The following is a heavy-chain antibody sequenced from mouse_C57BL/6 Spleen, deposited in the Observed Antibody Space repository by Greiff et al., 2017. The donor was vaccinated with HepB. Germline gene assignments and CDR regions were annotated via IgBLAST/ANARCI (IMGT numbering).Heavy chain of an antibody. D-gene: IGHD1-1*01. V-gene: IGHV5-6*01. CDR2: ISSGGSYT. Sequence: EVQGVESGGDLVKPGGSLKLSCAASGFTFSSYGMSWVRQTPDKRLEWVATISSGGSYTYYPDSVKGRFTISRDNAKNTLYLQMSSLKSEDTAMYYCARQGDTTVVEDYAMDYWGQGTSVTVSS. CDR3: ARQGDTTVVEDYAMDY. CDR1: GFTFSSYG. J-gene: IGHJ4*01.